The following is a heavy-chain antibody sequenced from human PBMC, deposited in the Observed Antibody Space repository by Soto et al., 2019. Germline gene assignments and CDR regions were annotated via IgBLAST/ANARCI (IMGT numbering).Heavy chain of an antibody. Sequence: GGSLRLSCAASGFTFSSYAMSWVRQAPGKGLEWVSAISGSGGSTYYADSVKGRFTISRDNSKNTLYLQMNSLRAEDTAVYYCAHLGSRITVTTSYWGQGTLVTVSS. CDR2: ISGSGGST. D-gene: IGHD4-4*01. CDR1: GFTFSSYA. V-gene: IGHV3-23*01. J-gene: IGHJ4*02. CDR3: AHLGSRITVTTSY.